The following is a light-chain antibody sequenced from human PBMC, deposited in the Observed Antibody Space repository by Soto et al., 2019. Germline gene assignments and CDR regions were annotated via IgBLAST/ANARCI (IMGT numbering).Light chain of an antibody. Sequence: SALTQPASVSGSPGQSITISCTGTSSDVGSYNLVSWYQHHPGKAPKLLIYEATNRPSGVSDRVSGSRSGNTASLTISGLQAEDEADYYCCSYAGSNTFVFGGGTKVTVL. V-gene: IGLV2-23*02. CDR1: SSDVGSYNL. J-gene: IGLJ2*01. CDR2: EAT. CDR3: CSYAGSNTFV.